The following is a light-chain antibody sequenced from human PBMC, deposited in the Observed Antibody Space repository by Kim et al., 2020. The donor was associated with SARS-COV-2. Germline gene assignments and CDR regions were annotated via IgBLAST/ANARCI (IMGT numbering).Light chain of an antibody. Sequence: SVGDRVTITCRASQCMFNFLNWYQQKPGKAPKLLIHGASTLQSGVPSRFSGSGSGTDFILTISRLQPEDFATYYCQQSNSFPQITFGQGTRLEIK. CDR3: QQSNSFPQIT. V-gene: IGKV1-39*01. CDR2: GAS. CDR1: QCMFNF. J-gene: IGKJ5*01.